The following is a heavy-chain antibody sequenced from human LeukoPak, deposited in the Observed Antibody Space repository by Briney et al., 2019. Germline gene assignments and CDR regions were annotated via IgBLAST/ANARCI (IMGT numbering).Heavy chain of an antibody. Sequence: GGSLRLSCAASGFTLKLYWMHGVRQAPGKGPVWVSRINDDGSTTTYADSVKGRFTISRDDAKNMLFLQMNSLRAEDTAVYYCVRGGPSTWSWGQGTLVTVSS. D-gene: IGHD2-15*01. CDR1: GFTLKLYW. V-gene: IGHV3-74*01. CDR3: VRGGPSTWS. J-gene: IGHJ5*02. CDR2: INDDGSTT.